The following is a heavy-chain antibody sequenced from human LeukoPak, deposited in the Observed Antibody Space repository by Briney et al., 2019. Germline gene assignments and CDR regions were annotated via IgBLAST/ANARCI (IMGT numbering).Heavy chain of an antibody. J-gene: IGHJ6*02. V-gene: IGHV3-21*01. CDR3: ARDKRTDLLGNNYHYYYGMDV. Sequence: GGSLRLSCAASGFTFSSYSMNWGRQAPGKGLEWVSSISSSSSYIYYADSVKGRFTISRDNAKNSLYLQMNSLRAEDTAVYYCARDKRTDLLGNNYHYYYGMDVWGQGTTVTVSS. CDR2: ISSSSSYI. CDR1: GFTFSSYS. D-gene: IGHD2-8*02.